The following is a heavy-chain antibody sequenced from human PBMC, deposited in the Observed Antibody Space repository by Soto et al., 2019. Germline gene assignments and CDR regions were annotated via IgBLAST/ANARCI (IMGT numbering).Heavy chain of an antibody. CDR2: VYYSGST. CDR1: GGSVSSSSYY. D-gene: IGHD2-2*01. CDR3: AREKQLLSLKPNLFDP. J-gene: IGHJ5*02. Sequence: SETLSLTCTVSGGSVSSSSYYWGWVRQPPGKGLEWIGSVYYSGSTYYNPSLESRVTISVDKSKNQFSLKLMSVSAADTAVFYCAREKQLLSLKPNLFDPWGQGTLVTVSS. V-gene: IGHV4-39*02.